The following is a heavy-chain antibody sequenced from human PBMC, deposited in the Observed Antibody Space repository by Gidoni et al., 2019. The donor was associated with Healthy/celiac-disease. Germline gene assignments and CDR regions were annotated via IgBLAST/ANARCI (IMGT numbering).Heavy chain of an antibody. J-gene: IGHJ3*02. CDR3: AKLILGATDAFDI. D-gene: IGHD1-26*01. CDR2: ISYDGSNK. CDR1: GFTFSSYG. V-gene: IGHV3-30*18. Sequence: QVQLVESGGGVVQPGRSLRLSCAASGFTFSSYGMHWVRQAPGKGLEWVAVISYDGSNKYYADSVKGRFTISRDNSKNTLYLQMNSLRAEDTAVYYCAKLILGATDAFDIWGQGTMVTVSS.